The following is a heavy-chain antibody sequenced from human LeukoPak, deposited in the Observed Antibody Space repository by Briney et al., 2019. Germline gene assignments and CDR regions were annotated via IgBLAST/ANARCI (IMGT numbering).Heavy chain of an antibody. CDR3: ARDLSGDYDSSEIDY. J-gene: IGHJ4*02. Sequence: PGGSLRLSCAASGFPFSKYRINWVRQAPGKGLEWVSSISSSSSYIYYADSVKGRFTISRDNAQNSMYLQMKSLRAEDTAVYYCARDLSGDYDSSEIDYWGQGTLVTVSS. D-gene: IGHD3-22*01. CDR1: GFPFSKYR. V-gene: IGHV3-21*01. CDR2: ISSSSSYI.